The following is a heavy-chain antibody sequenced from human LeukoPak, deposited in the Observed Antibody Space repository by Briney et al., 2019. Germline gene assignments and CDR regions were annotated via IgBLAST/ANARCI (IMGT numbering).Heavy chain of an antibody. D-gene: IGHD3-16*01. Sequence: GGSLRLSCAASGFTFTNYWMNWARQAPGKGLEWVASINHNGNVNYYVDSVKGRFTISRDNAKNSLYLQMSNLRAEDTAVYFCARGGGLDVWGQGATVTVSS. V-gene: IGHV3-7*03. CDR3: ARGGGLDV. J-gene: IGHJ6*02. CDR1: GFTFTNYW. CDR2: INHNGNVN.